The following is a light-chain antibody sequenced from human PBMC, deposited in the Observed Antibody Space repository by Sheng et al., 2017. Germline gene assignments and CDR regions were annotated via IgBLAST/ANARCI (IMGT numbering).Light chain of an antibody. CDR3: QQYNNWPLT. J-gene: IGKJ4*01. CDR2: GAS. V-gene: IGKV3-15*01. Sequence: ERVMTQSPATLSVSPGERATLSCRASQSVSTNLAWYQQKPGQAPRLLTKGASTRAAGIPARFSGSGSGTEFTLTISSLQSEDFAVYYCQQYNNWPLTFGGGTKVEIK. CDR1: QSVSTN.